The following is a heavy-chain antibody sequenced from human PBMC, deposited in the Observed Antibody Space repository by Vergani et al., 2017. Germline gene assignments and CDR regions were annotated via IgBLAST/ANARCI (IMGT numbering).Heavy chain of an antibody. CDR1: GGSFNTYY. V-gene: IGHV4-59*13. Sequence: QVQLEESGPGLVKPSETLSLTCTVSGGSFNTYYWSWIRQSPRKGLDWIGYIYSTGSTNYNPSLNSRVTMSVDTSKNQFSLKLRSVTAADTAVYFCARVMYRDEASTGYRLEGMDIWGQGTTVTISS. J-gene: IGHJ6*02. CDR2: IYSTGST. D-gene: IGHD3-9*01. CDR3: ARVMYRDEASTGYRLEGMDI.